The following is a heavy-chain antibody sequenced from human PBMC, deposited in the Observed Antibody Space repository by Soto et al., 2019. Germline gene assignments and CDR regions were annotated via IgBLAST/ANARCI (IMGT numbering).Heavy chain of an antibody. D-gene: IGHD2-15*01. Sequence: QVQLVESGGGVVQPGRSPRLSCAASGFNFNNYAINWVRQAPGKGLEWVAIISYTGTNTYYADSVKGRFTISRDNSKNTLYLQMDSLTSEDTAVYYCARDRRVGAATGWFDPWGQGTLVTVSS. V-gene: IGHV3-30-3*01. CDR1: GFNFNNYA. J-gene: IGHJ5*02. CDR2: ISYTGTNT. CDR3: ARDRRVGAATGWFDP.